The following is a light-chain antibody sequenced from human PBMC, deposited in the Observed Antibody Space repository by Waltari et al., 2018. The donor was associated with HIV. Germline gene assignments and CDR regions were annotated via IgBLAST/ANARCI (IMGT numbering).Light chain of an antibody. CDR1: QNINTY. CDR2: AAS. V-gene: IGKV3-11*01. Sequence: VLTQSPATLSLSPGERAPLSCRASQNINTYLAWYQQKPGQTPRLLIYAASSRATGIPARFSGSGYGTDFTLSIGSLEPEDSAVYYCQHSGNWPRTFGQGTKLEIK. CDR3: QHSGNWPRT. J-gene: IGKJ2*01.